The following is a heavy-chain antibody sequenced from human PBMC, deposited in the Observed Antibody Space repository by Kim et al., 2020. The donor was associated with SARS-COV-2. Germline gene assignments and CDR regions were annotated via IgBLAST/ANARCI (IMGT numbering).Heavy chain of an antibody. Sequence: GGSLRLSCAASGFTFSSYGMHWVRQAPGKGLEWVAVISYDGSNKYYADSVKGRFTISRDNSKNTLYLQMNSLRAEDTAVYYCARDRDDSSGYYYYYYYG. D-gene: IGHD3-22*01. CDR3: ARDRDDSSGYYYYYYYG. V-gene: IGHV3-33*05. CDR1: GFTFSSYG. CDR2: ISYDGSNK. J-gene: IGHJ6*01.